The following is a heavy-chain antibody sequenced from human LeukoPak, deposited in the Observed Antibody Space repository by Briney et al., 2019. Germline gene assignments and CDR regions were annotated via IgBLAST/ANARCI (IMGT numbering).Heavy chain of an antibody. CDR1: GFTFSSYA. CDR2: INGEGGRT. D-gene: IGHD2-15*01. V-gene: IGHV3-23*01. Sequence: TGGSLRLSCAASGFTFSSYAMSWVRQAPGKGLEWVSTINGEGGRTYYADSVKGRFTISRDNSKNTLYLQMNSLRVEDTAVYYCAKDRGRTWVQVANWGQGTLVTVSS. J-gene: IGHJ4*02. CDR3: AKDRGRTWVQVAN.